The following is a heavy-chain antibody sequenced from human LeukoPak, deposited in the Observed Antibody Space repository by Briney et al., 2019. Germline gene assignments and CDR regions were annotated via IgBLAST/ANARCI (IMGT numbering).Heavy chain of an antibody. V-gene: IGHV1-8*03. CDR2: MNPNSGNT. J-gene: IGHJ4*02. D-gene: IGHD4-17*01. Sequence: ASVKVSCKASGYTFTSYDINWVRQATGQGLEWMGWMNPNSGNTGYAQKFQGRVTITRTTSISTAYMELSSLRSEDTAVYYCARGRDYGARRYFDYWGQGTLVTVSS. CDR3: ARGRDYGARRYFDY. CDR1: GYTFTSYD.